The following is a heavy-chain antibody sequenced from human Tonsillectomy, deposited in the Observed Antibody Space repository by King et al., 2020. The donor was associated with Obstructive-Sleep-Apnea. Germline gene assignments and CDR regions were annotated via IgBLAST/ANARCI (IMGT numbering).Heavy chain of an antibody. Sequence: VQLQESGPGLVKPSETLSLTCTVSGGSISSYYWSWIRQPPGKGLEWIGYIYYSGSTNYNPSLKSRVTISVDTSKIQFSLKLTSVTAADTAVYYCARGQNTGYSSSWVYFQHWGQGTLVTVSS. CDR3: ARGQNTGYSSSWVYFQH. D-gene: IGHD6-13*01. V-gene: IGHV4-59*01. CDR2: IYYSGST. CDR1: GGSISSYY. J-gene: IGHJ1*01.